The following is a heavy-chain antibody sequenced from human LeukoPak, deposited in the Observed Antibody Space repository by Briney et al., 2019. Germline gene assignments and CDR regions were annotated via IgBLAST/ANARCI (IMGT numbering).Heavy chain of an antibody. D-gene: IGHD2-21*02. CDR1: GYTFTGYY. J-gene: IGHJ4*02. CDR3: ARECGGDCSIDY. CDR2: INPNSGGT. Sequence: VASVKVSCKASGYTFTGYYMHWVRQAPGQGLEWMGWINPNSGGTNYAQKFQGRVTMTRDTSISTAYMELSRLRSDDTAVYYCARECGGDCSIDYWGQGTLVTVSS. V-gene: IGHV1-2*02.